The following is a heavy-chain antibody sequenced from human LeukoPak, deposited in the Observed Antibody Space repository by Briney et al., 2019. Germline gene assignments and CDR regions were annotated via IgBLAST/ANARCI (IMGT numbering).Heavy chain of an antibody. V-gene: IGHV4-39*07. D-gene: IGHD5-12*01. J-gene: IGHJ6*03. CDR1: GASISGSGYY. CDR3: ARSVRGYSGYDYYYYMDV. CDR2: IYSSGST. Sequence: SETLSLTCTVSGASISGSGYYWGWIRQPPGKGLEWIGSIYSSGSTYYNASLQSRVTISIETSKNQISLKLSSVTAADTAVYYCARSVRGYSGYDYYYYMDVWGKGTTVTVSS.